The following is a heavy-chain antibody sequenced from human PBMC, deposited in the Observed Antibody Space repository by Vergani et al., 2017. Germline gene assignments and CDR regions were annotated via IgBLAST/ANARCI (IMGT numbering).Heavy chain of an antibody. CDR1: GFIFSSHG. D-gene: IGHD1-26*01. V-gene: IGHV3-30*02. CDR3: AREADSGSIYYFDY. J-gene: IGHJ4*02. Sequence: QVQLVEWGGGVVQPGGSLSLSCTASGFIFSSHGMHWVRQAPGKGLEWVAFIRYDGSRRDYGESVKGRFTISRDNSKNTLYLQMNSLRAEDTAVYYCAREADSGSIYYFDYWGQGTLVTVSS. CDR2: IRYDGSRR.